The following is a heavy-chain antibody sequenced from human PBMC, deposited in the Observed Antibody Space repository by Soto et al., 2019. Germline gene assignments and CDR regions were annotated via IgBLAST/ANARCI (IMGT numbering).Heavy chain of an antibody. V-gene: IGHV3-33*01. D-gene: IGHD3-3*01. CDR2: IWYEGSNK. CDR3: ASPKQTAIRFLIDGLDV. Sequence: SLRLSCAASVFTCSSYGMHWVRQAPGKALEWVAVIWYEGSNKYYADSVKGRFTISRDNSKNTLYLQMNSLRAEDTAVYSCASPKQTAIRFLIDGLDVWGQGITV. CDR1: VFTCSSYG. J-gene: IGHJ6*02.